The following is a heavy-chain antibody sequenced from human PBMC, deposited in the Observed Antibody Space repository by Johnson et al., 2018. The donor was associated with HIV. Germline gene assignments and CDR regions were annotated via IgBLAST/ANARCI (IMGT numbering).Heavy chain of an antibody. D-gene: IGHD5-24*01. J-gene: IGHJ3*02. CDR1: GFTFSSYW. CDR2: INNDGSST. Sequence: VQLVESGGGLVQPGGSLRLSCAASGFTFSSYWMHWVRQAPGKGLVWVSRINNDGSSTTYADSVKGRFTISRDNAKNTLYLQMNSLRADDTAVYYCARGIDGSAKNSDAFDNWGQGTMVTVSS. CDR3: ARGIDGSAKNSDAFDN. V-gene: IGHV3-74*01.